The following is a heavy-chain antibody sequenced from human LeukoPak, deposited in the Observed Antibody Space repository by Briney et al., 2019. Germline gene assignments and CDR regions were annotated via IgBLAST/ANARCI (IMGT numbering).Heavy chain of an antibody. CDR3: ARDWSENHYDGSGYYY. J-gene: IGHJ4*02. D-gene: IGHD3-22*01. CDR2: IIPIFGTA. Sequence: ASVKVSCKASGGTFSSYAISWVRQAPGQGLEWMGGIIPIFGTANYAQKFQSRVTITADESTSTAYMELSSLRSEDTAVYYCARDWSENHYDGSGYYYWGQGTLVTVSS. V-gene: IGHV1-69*13. CDR1: GGTFSSYA.